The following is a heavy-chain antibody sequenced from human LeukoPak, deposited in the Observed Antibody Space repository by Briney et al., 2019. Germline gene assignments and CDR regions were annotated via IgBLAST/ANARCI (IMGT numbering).Heavy chain of an antibody. D-gene: IGHD3-10*01. CDR2: ISSSGSTI. CDR1: GFTFSDYY. CDR3: ARDDDTMVRGSYGMDV. J-gene: IGHJ6*02. Sequence: PGGSLRLSCAASGFTFSDYYMSWIRQAPGQGLERVSYISSSGSTIYYADSVKGRFTISRDNAKNSLYLQMNSLRAEDTAVYYCARDDDTMVRGSYGMDVWGQGTTVTVSS. V-gene: IGHV3-11*01.